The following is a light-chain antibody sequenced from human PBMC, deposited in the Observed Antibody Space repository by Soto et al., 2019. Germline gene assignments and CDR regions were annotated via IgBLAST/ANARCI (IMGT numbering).Light chain of an antibody. V-gene: IGKV1-17*01. Sequence: DIQMTQSPSSLAASVGDRVIITCRASQGVGNEVGWYQQKPGKAPKRLTYAASTLQSGTPSRFSGSGSGTEFTLTISSLQPEDFATYFCSQHNAYPRTFGQGTRVEMK. CDR2: AAS. CDR3: SQHNAYPRT. CDR1: QGVGNE. J-gene: IGKJ1*01.